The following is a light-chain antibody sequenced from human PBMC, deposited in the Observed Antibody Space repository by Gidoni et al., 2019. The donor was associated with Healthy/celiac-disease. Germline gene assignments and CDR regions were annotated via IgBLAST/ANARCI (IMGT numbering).Light chain of an antibody. J-gene: IGKJ4*01. CDR2: AAS. CDR1: QGISSY. V-gene: IGKV1-8*01. Sequence: IRMTQSPSSFSASTGDRVTITCRPSQGISSYLAWYQQKPGKAPKLLIYAASTLQSGVPSRFSGSGSGTDFTLTISCLQSEDFATYYCQQYYSYPRTFGGGTKVEIK. CDR3: QQYYSYPRT.